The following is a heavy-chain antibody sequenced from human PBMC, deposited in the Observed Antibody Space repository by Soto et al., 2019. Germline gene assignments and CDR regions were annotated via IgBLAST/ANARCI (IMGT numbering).Heavy chain of an antibody. CDR3: AKEATAIAYSFYYYGMDV. CDR2: ISYDGSNK. D-gene: IGHD5-18*01. V-gene: IGHV3-30*18. J-gene: IGHJ6*02. CDR1: GFTFSSYG. Sequence: GCLRRACSASGFTFSSYGMHWVRQAPGKGLEWVAVISYDGSNKYYADSVKGRFTISRDNSKNTLYLQMNSLRAEDTAVYYCAKEATAIAYSFYYYGMDVWGQGTKVTVYS.